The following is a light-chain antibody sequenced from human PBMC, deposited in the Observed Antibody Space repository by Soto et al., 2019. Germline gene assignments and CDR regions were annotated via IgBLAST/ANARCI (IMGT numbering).Light chain of an antibody. CDR3: QQYKSYSPYT. J-gene: IGKJ2*01. Sequence: DIQMTQSPSTLYVSVGDRVTITCRASQSIGTYLAWYQQKPGKAPKPLIYQTFTLESGVPSRFSGSASGTEFTLTISSLQPDDVTTYFCQQYKSYSPYTFGQGTKLELK. CDR1: QSIGTY. CDR2: QTF. V-gene: IGKV1-5*01.